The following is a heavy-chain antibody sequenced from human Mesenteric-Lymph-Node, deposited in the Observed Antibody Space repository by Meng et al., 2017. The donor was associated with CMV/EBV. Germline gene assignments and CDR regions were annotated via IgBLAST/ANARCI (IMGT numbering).Heavy chain of an antibody. Sequence: SETLSLTCAVYGGSFSGYYWSWIRQPPGKGLEWMGEINHSGSTNYNPSLKSRVTISVDTSKNQFSLKLSSVTAADTAVYYCARAGDFWSGYSNERIDYWGQGTLVTVSS. J-gene: IGHJ4*02. D-gene: IGHD3-3*01. CDR3: ARAGDFWSGYSNERIDY. CDR1: GGSFSGYY. CDR2: INHSGST. V-gene: IGHV4-34*01.